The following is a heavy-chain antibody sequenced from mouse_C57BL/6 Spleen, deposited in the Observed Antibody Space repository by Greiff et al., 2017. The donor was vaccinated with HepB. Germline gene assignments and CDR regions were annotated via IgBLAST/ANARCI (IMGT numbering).Heavy chain of an antibody. J-gene: IGHJ4*01. CDR1: GYTFTSYW. CDR2: IDPSDSYT. Sequence: QVQLKQPGAELVKPGASVKLSCKASGYTFTSYWMQWVKQRPGQGLEWIGEIDPSDSYTNYNQKFKGKATLTVDTSSSTAYMQLSSLTSEDSAVYYCATYYYGSSYGAMDYWGQGTSVTVSS. D-gene: IGHD1-1*01. V-gene: IGHV1-50*01. CDR3: ATYYYGSSYGAMDY.